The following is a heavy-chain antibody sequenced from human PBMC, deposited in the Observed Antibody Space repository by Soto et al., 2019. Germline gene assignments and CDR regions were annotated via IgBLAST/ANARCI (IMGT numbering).Heavy chain of an antibody. D-gene: IGHD2-15*01. J-gene: IGHJ3*02. CDR1: GGSISSGGYY. V-gene: IGHV4-31*03. CDR3: ARDFYCSGGSCYSMAFDI. Sequence: TLSLTCTVSGGSISSGGYYWSWIRQHPGKGLEWIGYIYYSGSTYYNPSLKSRVTISVDTSKNQFSLKLSSVTAADTAVYYCARDFYCSGGSCYSMAFDIWGQGTMVTVS. CDR2: IYYSGST.